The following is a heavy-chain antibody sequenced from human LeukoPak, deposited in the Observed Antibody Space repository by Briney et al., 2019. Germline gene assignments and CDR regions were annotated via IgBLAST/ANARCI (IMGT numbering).Heavy chain of an antibody. CDR3: ASSPEGYGDYGMNGIDD. V-gene: IGHV4-34*01. Sequence: SETLSLTCAVYGGSFSGYYWSWIRQPPGKGLEWIGEINHSGSTNYNPSLKSRVTISVDTSKNQFSLKLSSVTAADTAVYYCASSPEGYGDYGMNGIDDWGQGTLVTVSS. CDR1: GGSFSGYY. CDR2: INHSGST. J-gene: IGHJ4*02. D-gene: IGHD4-17*01.